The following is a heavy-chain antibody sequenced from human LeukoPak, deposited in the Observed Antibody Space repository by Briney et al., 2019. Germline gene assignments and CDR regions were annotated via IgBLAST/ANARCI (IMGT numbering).Heavy chain of an antibody. CDR2: INPNSGGT. D-gene: IGHD3-9*01. Sequence: ASVKVSCKASGCTFTGYYMHWVRQAPGQGLEWMGWINPNSGGTNYAQKFQGRVTMTRDTSISTAYMELSRLRSDDTAVYYCATGDGLRYFDWLSQFDYWGRGTLVTVSS. CDR1: GCTFTGYY. CDR3: ATGDGLRYFDWLSQFDY. V-gene: IGHV1-2*02. J-gene: IGHJ4*02.